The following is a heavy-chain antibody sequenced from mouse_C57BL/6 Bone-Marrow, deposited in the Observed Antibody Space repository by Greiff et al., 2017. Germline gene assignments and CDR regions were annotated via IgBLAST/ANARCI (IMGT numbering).Heavy chain of an antibody. J-gene: IGHJ2*01. CDR2: ISNGGGST. CDR3: ARGANWAFDY. CDR1: GFTFSDYY. Sequence: EVQGVESGGGLVQPGGSLKLSCAASGFTFSDYYMYWVRQTPEKRLEWVAYISNGGGSTYYPDTVKGRFTISRDNAKNTLYLQMSRLKSEDTAMYYCARGANWAFDYWGQGTTLTVSS. D-gene: IGHD4-1*01. V-gene: IGHV5-12*01.